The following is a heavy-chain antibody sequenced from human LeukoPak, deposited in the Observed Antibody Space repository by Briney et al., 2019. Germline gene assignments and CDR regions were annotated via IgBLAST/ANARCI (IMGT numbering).Heavy chain of an antibody. CDR3: AGERELSLYYFVY. J-gene: IGHJ4*02. CDR1: GYSISSGYY. D-gene: IGHD3-16*02. V-gene: IGHV4-38-2*02. CDR2: IYHSGST. Sequence: SETLSLTCTVSGYSISSGYYWGWIRQPPEKGLEWIGSIYHSGSTYYNPSLKSRVTMSEDTSKNQFSLKLTPVTAADTAVYYCAGERELSLYYFVYWGQGTLLTVSS.